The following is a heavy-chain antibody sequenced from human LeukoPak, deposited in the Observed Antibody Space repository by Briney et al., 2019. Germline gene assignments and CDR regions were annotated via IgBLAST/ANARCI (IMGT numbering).Heavy chain of an antibody. CDR1: GYTFTAYY. CDR3: VFLATAAGVNY. J-gene: IGHJ4*02. D-gene: IGHD6-13*01. CDR2: INPNSGGT. Sequence: ASVKASCKASGYTFTAYYLHWVRQAPGQGLEWMGWINPNSGGTNYAQKFQGRVTLTSDTSISTAYMELSSLRSDDTAVYYCVFLATAAGVNYWGQGTLVTVPS. V-gene: IGHV1-2*02.